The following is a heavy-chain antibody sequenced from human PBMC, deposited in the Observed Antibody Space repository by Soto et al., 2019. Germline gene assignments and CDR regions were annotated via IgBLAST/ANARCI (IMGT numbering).Heavy chain of an antibody. V-gene: IGHV1-8*02. Sequence: ASVKVSCKASGYTFTSYGISWVRQAPGQGLEWMGWMNPNSGNTGYAQKFQGRVTMTRNTSISTAYMELSSLRSEDTAVYYCARGNYYDSSGYYPNWFDPWGQGTLVTVSS. D-gene: IGHD3-22*01. J-gene: IGHJ5*02. CDR1: GYTFTSYG. CDR3: ARGNYYDSSGYYPNWFDP. CDR2: MNPNSGNT.